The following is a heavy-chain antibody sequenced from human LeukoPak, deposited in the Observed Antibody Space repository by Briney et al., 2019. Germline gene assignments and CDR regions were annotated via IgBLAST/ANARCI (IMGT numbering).Heavy chain of an antibody. CDR3: AREGATGFGEAFDI. J-gene: IGHJ3*02. CDR1: GFTFSSYA. CDR2: ISYDGSNK. V-gene: IGHV3-30-3*01. D-gene: IGHD3-16*01. Sequence: SGGSLRLSCAASGFTFSSYAMHWVRQAPGKGLEWVAVISYDGSNKYYADSVKGRFTISRDNSKNTLYLQMNSLRAEDTAIYYCAREGATGFGEAFDIWGQGTMVTVSS.